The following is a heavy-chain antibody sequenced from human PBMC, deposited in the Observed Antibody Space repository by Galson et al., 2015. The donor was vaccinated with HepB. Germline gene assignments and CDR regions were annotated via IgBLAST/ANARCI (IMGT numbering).Heavy chain of an antibody. CDR2: IYPGDSDT. Sequence: QSGAEVKKPGESLKISCKGSGYSFTSYWIGWVRQMPGKGLEWMGIIYPGDSDTRYSPSFQGQVTISADKSISTAYLQWSSLKASDTAMYYCATSYYDSSGYYFFDYWGQGTLVTVSS. CDR3: ATSYYDSSGYYFFDY. V-gene: IGHV5-51*01. CDR1: GYSFTSYW. J-gene: IGHJ4*02. D-gene: IGHD3-22*01.